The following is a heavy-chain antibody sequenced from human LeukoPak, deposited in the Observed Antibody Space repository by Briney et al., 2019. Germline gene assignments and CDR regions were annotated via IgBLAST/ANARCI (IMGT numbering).Heavy chain of an antibody. CDR2: IRYDGSTK. CDR1: GFIFRSYG. CDR3: AKVAGTDYFDY. J-gene: IGHJ4*02. V-gene: IGHV3-30*02. Sequence: PGGSLRLSCAASGFIFRSYGMHWVRQAPGKGLEWVAFIRYDGSTKYYIDSVKGRFTISRDNSKNTLYLQMNSLRPVDTAVYYCAKVAGTDYFDYWGQGTLVTVSS. D-gene: IGHD6-19*01.